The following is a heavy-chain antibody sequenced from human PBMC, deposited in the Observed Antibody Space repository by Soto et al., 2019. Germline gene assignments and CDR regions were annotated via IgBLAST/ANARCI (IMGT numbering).Heavy chain of an antibody. CDR2: IKSKTDGGTT. V-gene: IGHV3-15*06. Sequence: SGGSLRLSCGASGFTFSTCVMTWVRQAPGKGLEWVGRIKSKTDGGTTNYAAPVKGRFTISRDDSKNTLYLQMNSLKTEDTAVYYCTTNYYDSSGYHGPRPYYYYYGMDVWGQGTTVTVSS. CDR1: GFTFSTCV. J-gene: IGHJ6*02. CDR3: TTNYYDSSGYHGPRPYYYYYGMDV. D-gene: IGHD3-22*01.